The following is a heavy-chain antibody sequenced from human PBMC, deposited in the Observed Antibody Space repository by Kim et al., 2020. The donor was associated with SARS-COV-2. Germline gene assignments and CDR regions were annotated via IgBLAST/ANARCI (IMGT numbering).Heavy chain of an antibody. CDR2: T. D-gene: IGHD2-15*01. J-gene: IGHJ6*02. Sequence: TSDNPSPKSRVTISAETSKNRFLLTLRSVTAADTAVYFCARGYGIFYGLDVWGQGTTVTVS. CDR3: ARGYGIFYGLDV. V-gene: IGHV4-30-4*05.